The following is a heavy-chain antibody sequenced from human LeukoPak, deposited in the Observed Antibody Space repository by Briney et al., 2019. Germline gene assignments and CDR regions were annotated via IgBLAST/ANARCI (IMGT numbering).Heavy chain of an antibody. V-gene: IGHV1-69*05. CDR2: IIPIFGTA. CDR3: ARPITMVRGVIRRGLGY. Sequence: GASVKVSCKASGGTFSSYAISWVRQAPGQGLEWMGGIIPIFGTANYAQKFQGRVTMTRDMSTSTVYMELSSLRSEDTAVYYCARPITMVRGVIRRGLGYWGQGTLVTVSS. CDR1: GGTFSSYA. J-gene: IGHJ4*02. D-gene: IGHD3-10*01.